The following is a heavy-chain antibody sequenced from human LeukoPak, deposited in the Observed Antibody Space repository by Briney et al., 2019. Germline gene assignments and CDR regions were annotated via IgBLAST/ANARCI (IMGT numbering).Heavy chain of an antibody. Sequence: ATVKIPCKVSGYTFTDYYMHWVQQAPGKGLEWMGLVDPEDGETIYAEKFQGRVTITADTSTDTAYMELSSLRSEDTAVYYCATALILGYCTNGVCSDYWGQGTLVTVSS. D-gene: IGHD2-8*01. CDR3: ATALILGYCTNGVCSDY. CDR2: VDPEDGET. J-gene: IGHJ4*02. V-gene: IGHV1-69-2*01. CDR1: GYTFTDYY.